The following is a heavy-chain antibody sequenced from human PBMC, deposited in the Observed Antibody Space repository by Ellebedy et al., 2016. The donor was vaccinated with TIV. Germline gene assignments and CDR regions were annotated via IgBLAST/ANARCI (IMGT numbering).Heavy chain of an antibody. CDR3: ARSCSPSCWECLEY. Sequence: SETLSLTXTVSGYSISSGYYWGWIRQPPGKGLEWIGCIYHFGNTFYNPSLQSRVAMSLDSSKTQFSLELKSVTAADTAVYFCARSCSPSCWECLEYWGQGVLVTVSS. J-gene: IGHJ4*02. CDR1: GYSISSGYY. V-gene: IGHV4-38-2*02. D-gene: IGHD2-2*01. CDR2: IYHFGNT.